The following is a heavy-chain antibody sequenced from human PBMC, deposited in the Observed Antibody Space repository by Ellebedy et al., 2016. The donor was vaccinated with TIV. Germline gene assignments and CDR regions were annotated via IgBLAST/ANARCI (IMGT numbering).Heavy chain of an antibody. CDR3: ARHLHSSSSSPLDF. CDR1: GGFISSSSYY. Sequence: MPSETLSLTCIVSGGFISSSSYYWGWIRQPPGKGLEWIGSIYYSGSTYYTPSLKSRVTISVDTSRNQFPLKLSSGTAADTAVYYCARHLHSSSSSPLDFWGQGTLVTVSS. V-gene: IGHV4-39*01. CDR2: IYYSGST. D-gene: IGHD6-6*01. J-gene: IGHJ4*02.